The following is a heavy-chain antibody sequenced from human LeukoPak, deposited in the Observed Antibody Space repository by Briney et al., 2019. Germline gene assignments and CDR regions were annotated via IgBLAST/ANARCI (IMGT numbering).Heavy chain of an antibody. V-gene: IGHV3-48*01. CDR2: ISSIGSTI. CDR3: ARDSVIYGY. CDR1: GFTFSTYT. J-gene: IGHJ4*02. D-gene: IGHD3/OR15-3a*01. Sequence: GGSLRLSCAASGFTFSTYTMNWVRQAPGKGLEWVSSISSIGSTIYYADSVKGRFTISRDNAKNSLYLQMNSLRAEDTAVYYCARDSVIYGYWGQGTLVTVSS.